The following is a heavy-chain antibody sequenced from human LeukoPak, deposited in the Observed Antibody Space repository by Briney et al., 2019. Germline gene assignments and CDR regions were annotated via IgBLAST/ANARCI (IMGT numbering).Heavy chain of an antibody. J-gene: IGHJ4*02. V-gene: IGHV3-23*01. CDR1: GFTFSSYG. CDR3: ASRSSGWYFNY. CDR2: ISGSGGST. Sequence: GGTLRLSCAASGFTFSSYGMSWVRQAPGKGLEWVSAISGSGGSTYYADSVKGRFTISRDNSKNTLYLQMNSLRAEDTAVYYCASRSSGWYFNYWGQGTLVTVSS. D-gene: IGHD6-19*01.